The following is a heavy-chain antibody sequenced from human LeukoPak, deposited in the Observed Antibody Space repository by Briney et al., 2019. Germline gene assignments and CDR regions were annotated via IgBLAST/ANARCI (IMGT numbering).Heavy chain of an antibody. V-gene: IGHV4-59*01. J-gene: IGHJ4*02. CDR2: IYYSGST. CDR3: ARAGPVGYCSSTSCYGFDY. CDR1: GGSISSYY. D-gene: IGHD2-2*01. Sequence: SSETLSLTCTVSGGSISSYYWSWIRQPPGKGLEWIGYIYYSGSTNYNPSLKSRVTISVDTSKNQFSLKLSSVTAADTAVYYCARAGPVGYCSSTSCYGFDYWGQGTLVTVSS.